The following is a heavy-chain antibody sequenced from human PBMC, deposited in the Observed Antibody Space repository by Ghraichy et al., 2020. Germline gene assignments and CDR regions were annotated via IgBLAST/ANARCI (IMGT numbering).Heavy chain of an antibody. V-gene: IGHV4-4*09. J-gene: IGHJ4*02. CDR2: IYTTGST. Sequence: SETLSLTCTVSGGSINDFYWSWIRQPPGKGLEWIGFIYTTGSTNYNPSLKSRVSISVDTSENQFSLKLSSGTAADTAVYYCARHSSNGWYERYLDYWGQGTLVTVSS. CDR1: GGSINDFY. CDR3: ARHSSNGWYERYLDY. D-gene: IGHD6-19*01.